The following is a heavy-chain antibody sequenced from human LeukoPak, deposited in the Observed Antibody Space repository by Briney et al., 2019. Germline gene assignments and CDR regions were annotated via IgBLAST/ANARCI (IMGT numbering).Heavy chain of an antibody. Sequence: KPGGSLRLSCAASGFTFSSYSMNWVRQAPGKGLEWVSSISSSSSYIYYADSVKGRFTISRDNAKNSLYLQMNSLRAEDTAVYYCARSSLPGVTVNLFDYWGQGTLVTVSS. CDR1: GFTFSSYS. D-gene: IGHD4-17*01. CDR2: ISSSSSYI. J-gene: IGHJ4*02. V-gene: IGHV3-21*01. CDR3: ARSSLPGVTVNLFDY.